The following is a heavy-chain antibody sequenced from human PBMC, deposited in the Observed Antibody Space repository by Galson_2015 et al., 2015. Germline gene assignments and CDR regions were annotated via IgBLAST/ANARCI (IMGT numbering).Heavy chain of an antibody. D-gene: IGHD3-22*01. Sequence: SLRLSCAASGFTFSNDWMSWVRQAPGKGLEWVGRIKSKTDGGTTDYAATVKGRFTISRDDSKNTLYLQMNSLKTEDTAVYYCTTEPQSYYYDSSGYYQSDACEIWGQGTMVTVSS. V-gene: IGHV3-15*01. J-gene: IGHJ3*02. CDR2: IKSKTDGGTT. CDR3: TTEPQSYYYDSSGYYQSDACEI. CDR1: GFTFSNDW.